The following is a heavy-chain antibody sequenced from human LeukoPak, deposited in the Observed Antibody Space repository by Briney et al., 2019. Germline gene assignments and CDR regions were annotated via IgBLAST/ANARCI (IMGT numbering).Heavy chain of an antibody. Sequence: GASVKVSCKASGYTFTTYDISWVRQAPGQGLEWMGWISACNGNTNYAQKLQGRVTMTTDTSTSTAYMELRSLRSDDTAVYYCAREVAAAGSNWFDPWGQGTLVTVSS. D-gene: IGHD6-13*01. CDR2: ISACNGNT. J-gene: IGHJ5*02. CDR1: GYTFTTYD. V-gene: IGHV1-18*01. CDR3: AREVAAAGSNWFDP.